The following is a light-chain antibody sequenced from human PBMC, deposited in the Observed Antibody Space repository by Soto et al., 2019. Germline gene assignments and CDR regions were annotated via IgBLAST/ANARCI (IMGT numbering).Light chain of an antibody. CDR1: QSVSSY. V-gene: IGKV3-11*01. Sequence: EIVLTQSPATLSLSPGERATLSCRASQSVSSYLAWYQQKPGQAPRLLIYDASNGATGIPARFSGSGSGTDFTLTLHSLEPEDFALYYCQQRSNWPTEGTFGQGTKVEIK. J-gene: IGKJ1*01. CDR2: DAS. CDR3: QQRSNWPTEGT.